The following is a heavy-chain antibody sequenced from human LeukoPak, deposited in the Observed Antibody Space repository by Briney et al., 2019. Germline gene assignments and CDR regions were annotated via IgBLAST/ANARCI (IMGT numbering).Heavy chain of an antibody. D-gene: IGHD1-26*01. V-gene: IGHV3-23*01. CDR2: ITKNGDTT. CDR3: ATDRNSGKYYDY. Sequence: GGSLRLSCAASGFSFSAFGMNWVRQAPGKGLEWVSTITKNGDTTYYVDSVKGRFTISRDNSKNTLYLQMNSLRAEDTAVYYCATDRNSGKYYDYWGQGTLVTVSS. J-gene: IGHJ4*02. CDR1: GFSFSAFG.